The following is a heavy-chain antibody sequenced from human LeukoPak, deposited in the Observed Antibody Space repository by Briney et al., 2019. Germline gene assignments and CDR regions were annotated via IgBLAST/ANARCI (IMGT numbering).Heavy chain of an antibody. D-gene: IGHD6-19*01. CDR1: GGSISSGGYY. J-gene: IGHJ6*03. Sequence: SETLSLTCTVSGGSISSGGYYWSWIRQPPGKGLEWIGYIYHSGSTNYNPSLKSRVTMSVDTPKNQFSLKLSSVTAADTAVYYCARDHSVAPYYYYSMDVWGKGTTVTVSS. CDR3: ARDHSVAPYYYYSMDV. CDR2: IYHSGST. V-gene: IGHV4-61*08.